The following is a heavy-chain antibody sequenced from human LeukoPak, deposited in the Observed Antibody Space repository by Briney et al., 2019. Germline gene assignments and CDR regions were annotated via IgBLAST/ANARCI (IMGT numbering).Heavy chain of an antibody. CDR2: IYTYNGHT. Sequence: HGASVKVSCKASGYTFTSYYMHWVRQAPGQGLEWMGWIYTYNGHTRYAQNFQGRVTMTTDISTSTAYMEVRSLRSDDTAVYYCARDEKWLIDYWGQGTLVTVSS. V-gene: IGHV1-18*04. CDR1: GYTFTSYY. CDR3: ARDEKWLIDY. J-gene: IGHJ4*02. D-gene: IGHD5-12*01.